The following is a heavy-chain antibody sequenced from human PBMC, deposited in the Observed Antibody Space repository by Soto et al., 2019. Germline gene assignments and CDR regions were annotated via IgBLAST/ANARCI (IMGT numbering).Heavy chain of an antibody. CDR2: IIPILGIA. CDR1: GGTFSSYT. V-gene: IGHV1-69*02. D-gene: IGHD6-6*01. Sequence: QVQLVQSGAEVKKPGSSVKVSCKASGGTFSSYTISWVRQAPGQGLEWMGRIIPILGIANYAQKFQGRVTITADKSTSTAHMELSSLRSEDTAVYYCARGVAARPGYYYYMDVWGKGTQVTVSS. J-gene: IGHJ6*03. CDR3: ARGVAARPGYYYYMDV.